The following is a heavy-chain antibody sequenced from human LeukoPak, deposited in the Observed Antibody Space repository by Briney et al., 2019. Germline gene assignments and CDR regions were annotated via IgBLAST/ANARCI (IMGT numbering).Heavy chain of an antibody. J-gene: IGHJ3*02. CDR2: IYSGGST. V-gene: IGHV3-66*02. D-gene: IGHD1-14*01. CDR3: AREPDKGLGRGAFDI. CDR1: GFTVSSNY. Sequence: PGGSLRLSCAASGFTVSSNYMSWVRQAPGKGLEWVSVIYSGGSTYYADSVKGRFTISRDNSKNTLYLQMNSLRAEDTAVYYCAREPDKGLGRGAFDIWGQGTMVTVSS.